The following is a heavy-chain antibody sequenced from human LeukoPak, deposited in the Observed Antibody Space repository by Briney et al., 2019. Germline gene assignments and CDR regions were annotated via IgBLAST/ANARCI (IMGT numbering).Heavy chain of an antibody. CDR2: IYTSGST. J-gene: IGHJ3*02. D-gene: IGHD3-16*01. V-gene: IGHV4-4*07. CDR1: GGSISSCY. Sequence: SGTLSLTCTVSGGSISSCYWSWIRQPAGKGLEWIGRIYTSGSTNYNPSLKSRVTMSVDTSKNQFSLKLSSVTAADTAVYYCAAYYDYVWAYAFDIWGQGTMVTVSS. CDR3: AAYYDYVWAYAFDI.